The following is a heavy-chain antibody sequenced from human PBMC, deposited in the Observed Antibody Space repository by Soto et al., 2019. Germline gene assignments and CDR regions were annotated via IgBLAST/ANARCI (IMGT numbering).Heavy chain of an antibody. CDR3: ARASPGLLWFGPLHENYYYGMDV. Sequence: ASVKVSCKASGYTFTSYGISWVRQAPGQGLEWMGWISAYNGNTNYAQKLQGRVTMTTDTSTSTAYMELRSLRSDDTAVYYCARASPGLLWFGPLHENYYYGMDVWGQGTTVTVSS. V-gene: IGHV1-18*01. CDR2: ISAYNGNT. J-gene: IGHJ6*02. CDR1: GYTFTSYG. D-gene: IGHD3-10*01.